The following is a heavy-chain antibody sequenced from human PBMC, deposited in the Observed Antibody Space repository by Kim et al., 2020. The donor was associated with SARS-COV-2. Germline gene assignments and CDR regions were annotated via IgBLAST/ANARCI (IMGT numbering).Heavy chain of an antibody. CDR2: NK. Sequence: NKHYGVSVKGRFTISRDNSKNTISLDMNNLRPDDTAVYYCAREASAGFDYWGQGALVTVSS. D-gene: IGHD6-13*01. CDR3: AREASAGFDY. J-gene: IGHJ4*02. V-gene: IGHV3-30*03.